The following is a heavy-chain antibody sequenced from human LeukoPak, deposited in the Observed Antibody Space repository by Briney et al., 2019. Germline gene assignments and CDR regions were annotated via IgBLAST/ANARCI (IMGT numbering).Heavy chain of an antibody. Sequence: GGSLRLSCAATEFTFSSYSIDWVRQAPGKGLEWISYISSSSAIIDFADSVKGRFTVSRDNAKNSLFLQMNSLRVEDTAVYYCATYDNWVAGDVWGQGTTVSVSS. V-gene: IGHV3-48*04. CDR2: ISSSSAII. D-gene: IGHD1-20*01. CDR1: EFTFSSYS. CDR3: ATYDNWVAGDV. J-gene: IGHJ6*02.